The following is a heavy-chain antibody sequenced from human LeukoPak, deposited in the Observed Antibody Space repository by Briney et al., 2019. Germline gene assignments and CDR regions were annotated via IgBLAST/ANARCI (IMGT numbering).Heavy chain of an antibody. V-gene: IGHV3-23*01. Sequence: GGSLRLSCAASGFTFDDYGMSWVRQAPGKGLEWVSAISGSGGSTYYADSVKGRFTISRDNSKNTLYLQMNSLRAEDTAVYYCAKIGKWEPPRYWGQGTLVTVSS. J-gene: IGHJ4*02. CDR1: GFTFDDYG. CDR3: AKIGKWEPPRY. CDR2: ISGSGGST. D-gene: IGHD1-26*01.